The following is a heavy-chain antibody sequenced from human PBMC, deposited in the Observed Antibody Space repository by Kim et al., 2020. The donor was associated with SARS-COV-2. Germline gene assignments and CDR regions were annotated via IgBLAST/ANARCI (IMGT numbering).Heavy chain of an antibody. CDR2: INAGNGNT. J-gene: IGHJ4*02. D-gene: IGHD6-19*01. CDR1: GYTFTSYA. Sequence: ASVKVSCKASGYTFTSYAMHWVRQAPGQRLEWMGWINAGNGNTKYSQKFQGRVTITRDTSASTAYMELSSLRSEDTAVYYCARSVLGSSGWYGGVGHFDYWGQGTLVTVSS. V-gene: IGHV1-3*01. CDR3: ARSVLGSSGWYGGVGHFDY.